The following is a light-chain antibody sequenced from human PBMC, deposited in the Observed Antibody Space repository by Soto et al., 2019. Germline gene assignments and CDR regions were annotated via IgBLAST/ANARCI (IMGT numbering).Light chain of an antibody. CDR1: SSDIGRYNY. V-gene: IGLV2-14*03. Sequence: QSALTQPASVSGTPGQSITVSCIGTSSDIGRYNYVSWYQQHPGRAPKLIIRDVSSRPSGVPTRFSGSKSGSSASLTTSGLQVEDEAYYFCSSYASTNAQLFGGGTKLTVL. J-gene: IGLJ2*01. CDR3: SSYASTNAQL. CDR2: DVS.